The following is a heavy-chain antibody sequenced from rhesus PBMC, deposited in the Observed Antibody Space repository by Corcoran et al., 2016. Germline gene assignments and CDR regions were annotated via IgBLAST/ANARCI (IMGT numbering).Heavy chain of an antibody. D-gene: IGHD3-28*01. J-gene: IGHJ4*01. CDR1: GGSISSTNW. CDR2: ISGRSVRT. CDR3: AREKDGSGYYDY. V-gene: IGHV4S19*01. Sequence: QVQLQESGPGLVKPSETLSLTCAVSGGSISSTNWWSWIRQPPGKGLELIGYISGRSVRTHDNPSLKSRVTMSKDTSKNQFSLKLSSVTAADSAVYYCAREKDGSGYYDYWGQGVLVTVSS.